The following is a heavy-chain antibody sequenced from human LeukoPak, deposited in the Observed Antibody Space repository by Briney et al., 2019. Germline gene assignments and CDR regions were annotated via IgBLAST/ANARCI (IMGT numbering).Heavy chain of an antibody. D-gene: IGHD5-24*01. CDR1: GFTFRSYA. CDR3: AKDSSTIVENWFDP. Sequence: GGSLRLSCAASGFTFRSYAMTWVRQAPGKGLEWVSSITGSGSTTYYADSVKGRFTIFRDNSKNTLSLQMNSLRAEDTAVYYCAKDSSTIVENWFDPWGQGTLVTVSS. CDR2: ITGSGSTT. J-gene: IGHJ5*02. V-gene: IGHV3-23*01.